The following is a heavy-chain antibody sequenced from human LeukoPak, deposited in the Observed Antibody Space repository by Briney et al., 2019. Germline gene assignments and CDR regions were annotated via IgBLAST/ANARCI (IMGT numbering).Heavy chain of an antibody. D-gene: IGHD1-26*01. CDR2: IRNDGSNK. V-gene: IGHV3-30*02. Sequence: GGSLRLSCAASGLTFSSYAMNWVRQAPGKGLEWVASIRNDGSNKYYADSVKGRFTISRDDAKNTLYLQMSSLRPKDAAVYYCEGYSGSSSEAPYSGQGTLVTVSS. CDR1: GLTFSSYA. J-gene: IGHJ4*02. CDR3: EGYSGSSSEAPY.